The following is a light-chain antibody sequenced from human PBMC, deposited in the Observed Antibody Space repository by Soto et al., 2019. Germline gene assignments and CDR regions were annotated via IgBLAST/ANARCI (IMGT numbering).Light chain of an antibody. CDR3: HQYNKWPPYT. J-gene: IGKJ2*01. CDR2: AAS. Sequence: EIVMTQSAATLTVSPGERATLSCRASQSIKSDLAWYQQKPGQAPRLLIYAASTRATGIPARFSGSGSGTEFTLTISSLQPEDVAVYYCHQYNKWPPYTFGQGTRLEI. CDR1: QSIKSD. V-gene: IGKV3-15*01.